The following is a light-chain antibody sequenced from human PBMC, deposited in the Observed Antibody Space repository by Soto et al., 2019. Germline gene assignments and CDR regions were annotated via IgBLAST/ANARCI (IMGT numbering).Light chain of an antibody. CDR1: QGVTKW. CDR2: TAS. V-gene: IGKV1-12*01. CDR3: QQANTYPLT. Sequence: DIQLTQSPSSVSASIGDRVTMTCRASQGVTKWLAWYQQKPGKVPKLLIYTASSLQSGVPSRFSASGFGTDFTLTISRLQPEDFATYCCQQANTYPLTFGGGTKVEIK. J-gene: IGKJ4*01.